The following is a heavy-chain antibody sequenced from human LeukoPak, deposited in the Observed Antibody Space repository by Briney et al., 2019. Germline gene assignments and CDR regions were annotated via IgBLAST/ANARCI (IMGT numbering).Heavy chain of an antibody. J-gene: IGHJ6*03. D-gene: IGHD1-26*01. CDR1: GYTFTSYY. V-gene: IGHV1-46*01. Sequence: ASVKVSCKASGYTFTSYYMHWVRQAPGQGLEWMGIINPSGGSTNYAQKFQGRVTITADESTSTAYMELSSLRSEDTAVYYCARGAVGATPAWYYYMDVWGKGTTVTISS. CDR2: INPSGGST. CDR3: ARGAVGATPAWYYYMDV.